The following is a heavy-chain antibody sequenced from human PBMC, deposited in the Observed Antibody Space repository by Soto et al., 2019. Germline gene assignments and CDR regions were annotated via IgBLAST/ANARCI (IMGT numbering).Heavy chain of an antibody. CDR1: AYSMRSGYY. D-gene: IGHD6-25*01. Sequence: SETLSLTCAVSAYSMRSGYYWGWIRQPPGEGLQWIGNIYHSGKTYYNPSLKSRVSVSLDTSKNQFSLNLTSVTAADTAVYYCARAAATQFDNWGQGLLVTVSS. CDR3: ARAAATQFDN. CDR2: IYHSGKT. V-gene: IGHV4-38-2*01. J-gene: IGHJ4*02.